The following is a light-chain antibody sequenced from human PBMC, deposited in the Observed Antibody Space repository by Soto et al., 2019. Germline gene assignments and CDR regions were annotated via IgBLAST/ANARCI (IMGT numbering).Light chain of an antibody. Sequence: VVTQSPATLSVFPGETATLSCRASQSVSSDLAWYQQRPGQAPRLLIYGASTRATGIPARFRGSGSGTESRLTISSLQPEDFATYYCQQYNTRHPKMAFGRGTKVEIK. CDR1: QSVSSD. CDR2: GAS. CDR3: QQYNTRHPKMA. V-gene: IGKV3-15*01. J-gene: IGKJ1*01.